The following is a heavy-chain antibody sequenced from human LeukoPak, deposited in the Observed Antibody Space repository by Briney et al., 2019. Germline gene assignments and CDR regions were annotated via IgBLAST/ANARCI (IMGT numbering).Heavy chain of an antibody. CDR3: AKGLNYYYYMDV. J-gene: IGHJ6*03. Sequence: PGGSLRLSCAASGFTFSSHAMTWVRQAPGKGLEWVSAISVSDSSTYYSDSVRGRFTISRDSSKNTLYLQMNSLRAEDTAVYHCAKGLNYYYYMDVWGKGTTVSVS. CDR1: GFTFSSHA. V-gene: IGHV3-23*01. CDR2: ISVSDSST.